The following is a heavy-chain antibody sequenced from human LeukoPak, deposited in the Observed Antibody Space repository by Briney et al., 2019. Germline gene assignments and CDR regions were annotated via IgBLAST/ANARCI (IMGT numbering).Heavy chain of an antibody. CDR3: ARGVGHQLVKY. D-gene: IGHD2-2*01. CDR1: GGSINSGNYY. CDR2: IYSSGST. J-gene: IGHJ4*02. Sequence: SQTLSLTCSVSGGSINSGNYYWNWIRQPAGKGLEWIGRIYSSGSTYYNPSLKSRVTISLDTSKNQFSLKLSSVTAADTAVYYCARGVGHQLVKYWGQGTLVTVSS. V-gene: IGHV4-61*02.